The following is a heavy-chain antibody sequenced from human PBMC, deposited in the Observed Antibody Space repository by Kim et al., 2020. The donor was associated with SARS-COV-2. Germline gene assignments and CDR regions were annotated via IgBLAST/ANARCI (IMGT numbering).Heavy chain of an antibody. V-gene: IGHV1-2*02. CDR3: AREYCSGGRCHKTFDY. D-gene: IGHD2-15*01. Sequence: ASVKVSCKTSGYTFTDYYFHWVRQAPGQGLEWMGWIFPNSGGTDCAQKFQGRVTMTSDTSMSTVYMELSGLRSDDTAIYSCAREYCSGGRCHKTFDYWGQ. J-gene: IGHJ4*02. CDR1: GYTFTDYY. CDR2: IFPNSGGT.